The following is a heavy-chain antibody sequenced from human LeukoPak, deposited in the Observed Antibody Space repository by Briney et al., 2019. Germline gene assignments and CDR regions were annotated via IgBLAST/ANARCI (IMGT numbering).Heavy chain of an antibody. D-gene: IGHD2-2*01. CDR2: IYTGDSNT. J-gene: IGHJ4*02. V-gene: IGHV5-51*01. Sequence: GESLRISCQGSGYRFTSYWIGWVRQMPGKGLEWTGIIYTGDSNTKHSPSFQGQVTISVDKSISTAYLQWSSLKASDTAMYYCARLGGSAYCVSTTCHFDYWGQGTLVTVSS. CDR1: GYRFTSYW. CDR3: ARLGGSAYCVSTTCHFDY.